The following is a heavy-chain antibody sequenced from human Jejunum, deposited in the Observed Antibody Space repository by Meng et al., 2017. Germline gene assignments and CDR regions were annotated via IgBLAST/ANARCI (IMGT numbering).Heavy chain of an antibody. CDR2: IKSDGTIT. Sequence: GESLKISCAASGFTFSSSWMYWVRQAPGKGLVWVSRIKSDGTITYADSVKGRFTMSRDNAKNTVFLQMTSLRADDTAMYYCAKSGYRNSRFDPWGQGTLVTVSS. D-gene: IGHD6-13*01. V-gene: IGHV3-74*03. CDR1: GFTFSSSW. J-gene: IGHJ5*02. CDR3: AKSGYRNSRFDP.